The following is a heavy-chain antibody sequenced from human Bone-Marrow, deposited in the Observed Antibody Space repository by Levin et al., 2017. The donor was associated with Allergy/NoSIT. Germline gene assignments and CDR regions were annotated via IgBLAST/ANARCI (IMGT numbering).Heavy chain of an antibody. D-gene: IGHD5-18*01. CDR2: IYYSGST. CDR1: GGSIISSDHH. J-gene: IGHJ4*02. CDR3: ARLTYSDGQHKSYLDY. Sequence: PSETLSLTCTVSGGSIISSDHHWGWIRQPPGRGLEWIGNIYYSGSTYYSPSLESRVTISVDTYQNQFSLKPSSVTAADTAVYYCARLTYSDGQHKSYLDYWGQGTLVTVSS. V-gene: IGHV4-39*01.